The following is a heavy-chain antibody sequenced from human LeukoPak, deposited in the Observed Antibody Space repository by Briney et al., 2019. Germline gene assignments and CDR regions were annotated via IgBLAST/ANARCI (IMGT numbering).Heavy chain of an antibody. D-gene: IGHD4-17*01. CDR2: IYPGDSDT. CDR1: GYSFTSYW. J-gene: IGHJ4*02. Sequence: GESLKISCKGSGYSFTSYWIGWVRQMPGKGLEWMGIIYPGDSDTRYSPSFQGQVTISADKSISTAYLQWSSLKASDTAMYYCARRVTTVTTTASPGFDYWGQGTLVTFSS. V-gene: IGHV5-51*01. CDR3: ARRVTTVTTTASPGFDY.